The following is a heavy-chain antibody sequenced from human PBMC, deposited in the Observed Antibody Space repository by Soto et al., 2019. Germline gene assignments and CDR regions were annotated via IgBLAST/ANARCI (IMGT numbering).Heavy chain of an antibody. D-gene: IGHD3-22*01. Sequence: QLQLQESGPGLVKPSETLSLTCTVSGGSISSSSYYWDWIRQPPGKGLEWIGSICYSWSTYYNPSLKGRVTISVDTSQNQFSLKLSSVTAADTAVYYCARRGRSGYRLIDYWGQGTLVTVSS. J-gene: IGHJ4*02. CDR2: ICYSWST. CDR1: GGSISSSSYY. V-gene: IGHV4-39*01. CDR3: ARRGRSGYRLIDY.